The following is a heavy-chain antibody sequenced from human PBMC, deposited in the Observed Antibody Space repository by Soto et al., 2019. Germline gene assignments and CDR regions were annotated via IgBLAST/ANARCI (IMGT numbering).Heavy chain of an antibody. CDR2: TFSSGST. J-gene: IGHJ4*02. CDR3: AREGSYSAYNFAHGIQLWSFDF. V-gene: IGHV4-4*07. Sequence: PETLSLTCTVSGGPINTFYWSWVRQPAGKGLEWIGRTFSSGSTSFNPSLESRVAMSVDTSKNHFSLNLSSVTAADMAVYYCAREGSYSAYNFAHGIQLWSFDFWGQGALVTVSS. D-gene: IGHD5-12*01. CDR1: GGPINTFY.